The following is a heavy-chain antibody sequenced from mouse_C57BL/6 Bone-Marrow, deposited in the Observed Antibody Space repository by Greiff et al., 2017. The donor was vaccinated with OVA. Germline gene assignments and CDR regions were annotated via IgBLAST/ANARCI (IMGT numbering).Heavy chain of an antibody. V-gene: IGHV1-15*01. J-gene: IGHJ2*01. Sequence: QVQLQQSGAELVRPGASVTLSCKASGYTFTDYEMHWVKQTPVHGLEWIGAIDPETGGTAYTQKFQGKAILTADKSSSTAYMELRSLTSEDSAVYYCTRSYSNYGDFDYWGQGTTLTVSS. CDR1: GYTFTDYE. CDR3: TRSYSNYGDFDY. D-gene: IGHD2-5*01. CDR2: IDPETGGT.